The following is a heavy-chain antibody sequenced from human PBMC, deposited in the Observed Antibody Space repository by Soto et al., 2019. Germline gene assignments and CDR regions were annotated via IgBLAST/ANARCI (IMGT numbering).Heavy chain of an antibody. Sequence: PSETLSLTCTVSGGSISSYYWSWIRQPPGKGLEWIGYIYYSGSTNYNPSLKSRVTISVDTSKNQFSLKLSSVTAADTAVYYCARGDYMSGYFDYWGQGTLVTVSS. V-gene: IGHV4-59*01. J-gene: IGHJ4*02. CDR2: IYYSGST. CDR3: ARGDYMSGYFDY. CDR1: GGSISSYY. D-gene: IGHD4-17*01.